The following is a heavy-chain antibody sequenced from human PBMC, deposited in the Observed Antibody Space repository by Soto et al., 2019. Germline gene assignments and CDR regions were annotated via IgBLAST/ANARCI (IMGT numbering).Heavy chain of an antibody. Sequence: PGESLKISCQGSGYSFTSYWIGWVRQMPGKGLEWMGIIYPGDSDTRCSPSFQGQVTISADKSISTAYLQWSSLKASDTTMYYCARLAVASYYYYYYGMDVWGQGTTVTVSS. V-gene: IGHV5-51*01. CDR1: GYSFTSYW. CDR2: IYPGDSDT. CDR3: ARLAVASYYYYYYGMDV. J-gene: IGHJ6*02. D-gene: IGHD6-19*01.